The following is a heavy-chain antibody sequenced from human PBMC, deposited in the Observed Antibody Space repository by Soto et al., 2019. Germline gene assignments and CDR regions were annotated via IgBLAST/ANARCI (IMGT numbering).Heavy chain of an antibody. V-gene: IGHV4-59*08. CDR1: GGSISSYY. J-gene: IGHJ4*02. CDR3: GRRYGGGFDY. Sequence: PSETLSLTCTVSGGSISSYYWSWIRQPPGKGLEWIGYIYSSGSTNYNPSLKSRVTISVDTSKNQFSLKLSSVTAADTAVYYCGRRYGGGFDYWGQGTLVTVSS. D-gene: IGHD3-10*01. CDR2: IYSSGST.